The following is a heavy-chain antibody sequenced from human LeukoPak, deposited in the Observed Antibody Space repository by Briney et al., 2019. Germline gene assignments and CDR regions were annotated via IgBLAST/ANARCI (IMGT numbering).Heavy chain of an antibody. Sequence: GGSLRLSCAASGFTFSSYGLSWVRQAPGKGLEWVSAISYSGGSTYYADSVKGRFTISRDNSKNMLYLQMNSLRAEDTAVYYCAKDASGTYPSDFDYWGQGTLVTVSS. J-gene: IGHJ4*02. V-gene: IGHV3-23*01. CDR1: GFTFSSYG. CDR3: AKDASGTYPSDFDY. CDR2: ISYSGGST. D-gene: IGHD3-3*01.